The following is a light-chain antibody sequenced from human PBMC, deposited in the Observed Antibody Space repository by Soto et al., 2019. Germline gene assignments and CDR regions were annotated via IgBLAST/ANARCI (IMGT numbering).Light chain of an antibody. CDR2: GAS. J-gene: IGKJ2*01. CDR3: QHYGTSAYT. CDR1: QSVGHN. V-gene: IGKV3-15*01. Sequence: DIVMTQSPVTLSVSPGDRATLSCRASQSVGHNLAWFQQKPGQAPRLLIYGASAGATGIPDRFSGSGFGTEFTLTISSLQSEDFAVYYCQHYGTSAYTFGQGTTLEIK.